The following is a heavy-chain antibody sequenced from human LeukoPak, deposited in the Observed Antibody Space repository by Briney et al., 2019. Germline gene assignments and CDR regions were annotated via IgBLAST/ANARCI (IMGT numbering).Heavy chain of an antibody. CDR2: MNPNSGNT. V-gene: IGHV1-8*02. D-gene: IGHD3-10*01. J-gene: IGHJ6*03. CDR3: ARGRQAGRYRFGELLYPAYYYYYMDV. CDR1: GYTFTGYY. Sequence: ASVKVSCKASGYTFTGYYMHWVRQATGQGLEWMGWMNPNSGNTGYAQKFQGRVTMTRNTSISTAYMELSSLRSEDTAVYYCARGRQAGRYRFGELLYPAYYYYYMDVWGKGTTVTISS.